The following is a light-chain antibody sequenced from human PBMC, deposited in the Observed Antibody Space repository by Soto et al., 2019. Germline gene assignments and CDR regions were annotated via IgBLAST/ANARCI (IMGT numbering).Light chain of an antibody. J-gene: IGKJ2*01. CDR2: AAS. CDR3: QQSFSTPRT. CDR1: QSISNY. Sequence: DIQMTQSPSSLSASVGDRVTITCRASQSISNYLNWYQQRPGKAPNLLIFAASSLQSGVPSRFSGSRSGTDFTLSISSLQPEDFATYYCQQSFSTPRTFGQGTKLEIK. V-gene: IGKV1-39*01.